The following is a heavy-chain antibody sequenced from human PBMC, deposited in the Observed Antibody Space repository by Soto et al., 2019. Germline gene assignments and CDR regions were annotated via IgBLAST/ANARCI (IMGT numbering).Heavy chain of an antibody. Sequence: QVQLVESGGGVVQPGRSLRLSCAASGFTFSSYAMHWVRQAPGKGLEWVAVISYDGSNKYYADSVKGRFTISRDNSKNTLYLQMNSLRAEDTAVYYCARALAYCGGDCYYGWFDPWGQGTLVIVSS. J-gene: IGHJ5*02. V-gene: IGHV3-30-3*01. D-gene: IGHD2-21*02. CDR2: ISYDGSNK. CDR3: ARALAYCGGDCYYGWFDP. CDR1: GFTFSSYA.